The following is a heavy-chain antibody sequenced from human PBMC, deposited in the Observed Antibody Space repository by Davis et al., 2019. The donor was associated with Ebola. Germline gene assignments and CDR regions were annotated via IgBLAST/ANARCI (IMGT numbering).Heavy chain of an antibody. CDR3: ARGIGGITGTRIYGMDV. CDR1: GFTFSSYD. Sequence: GESLKISCAASGFTFSSYDMHWVRQATGKGLEWVSAIGTAGDTYYPGSVKGRFTISRENAKNSLYLQMNSLRAEDTAVYYCARGIGGITGTRIYGMDVWGQGTTVTVSS. J-gene: IGHJ6*02. D-gene: IGHD1-7*01. CDR2: IGTAGDT. V-gene: IGHV3-13*01.